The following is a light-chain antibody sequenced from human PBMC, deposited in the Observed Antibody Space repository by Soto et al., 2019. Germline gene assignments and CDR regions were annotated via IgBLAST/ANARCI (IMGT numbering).Light chain of an antibody. CDR3: AAWDDSLNGPV. CDR1: SSNIGSNT. V-gene: IGLV1-44*01. J-gene: IGLJ2*01. Sequence: QSVLTQPPSASGTPGQRVTISCSGSSSNIGSNTVNWYQQLPGTAPKLLIYSNNQLPSGVPDRCSGSKSGTSASLAISGLQSEDEAEYYCAAWDDSLNGPVFGGGTKLTVL. CDR2: SNN.